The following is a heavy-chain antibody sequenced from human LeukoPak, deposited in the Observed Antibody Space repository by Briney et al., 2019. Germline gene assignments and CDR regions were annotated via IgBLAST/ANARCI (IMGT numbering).Heavy chain of an antibody. J-gene: IGHJ3*02. V-gene: IGHV4-34*01. D-gene: IGHD1-26*01. CDR3: ARVVGHDAFDI. CDR2: INHSGST. CDR1: GGSFSGYY. Sequence: SETLSLTCAVYGGSFSGYYWSWIRQPPGKGLEWIGEINHSGSTNYNPSLKSRVTISVDTSKYQFSLKLSSVTAADTAVYYCARVVGHDAFDIWGQGTMVTVSS.